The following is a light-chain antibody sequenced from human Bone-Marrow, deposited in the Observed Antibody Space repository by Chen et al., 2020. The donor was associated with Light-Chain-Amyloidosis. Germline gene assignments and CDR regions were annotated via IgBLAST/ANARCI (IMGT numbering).Light chain of an antibody. V-gene: IGKV3-20*01. CDR1: QTVTGRL. CDR3: QQYGTSPPT. J-gene: IGKJ4*01. Sequence: EIVLTQSPGTLSLAPGERATLSCRASQTVTGRLLAWYQQKPGQAPRFLIYSASSRATGIPDRFSCGGSGADFALTISRLEPEDFAGYYCQQYGTSPPTFGVGTKVEIK. CDR2: SAS.